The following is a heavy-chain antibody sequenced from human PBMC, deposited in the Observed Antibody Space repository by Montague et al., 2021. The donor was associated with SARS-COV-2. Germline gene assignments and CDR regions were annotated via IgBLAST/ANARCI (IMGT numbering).Heavy chain of an antibody. D-gene: IGHD6-6*01. CDR2: IDYGGSP. J-gene: IGHJ6*03. CDR3: ARGVRQLGVRYYYYIDV. CDR1: GVSVSNPYYH. V-gene: IGHV4-61*01. Sequence: SETLSLTCTVSGVSVSNPYYHWSWIRQPPGKGLEWIGYIDYGGSPNYNPSLKSRVTISMDTSKNQFSLKLSSVTAADTAVYYCARGVRQLGVRYYYYIDVWDKGATVTVSS.